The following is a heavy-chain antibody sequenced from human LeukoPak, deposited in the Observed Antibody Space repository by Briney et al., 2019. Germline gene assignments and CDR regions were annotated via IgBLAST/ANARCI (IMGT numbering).Heavy chain of an antibody. CDR3: ARVGYSYGTDY. V-gene: IGHV4-38-2*01. Sequence: PSGTLSLTCAVSGYSISSGYYWGWIRQPPGKGLEWIGSIYHSGSTYYNPSLKSRVTISVDTSKNQFSLKLSSVTAADTAVYYCARVGYSYGTDYWGQGTLVTVSS. D-gene: IGHD5-18*01. CDR2: IYHSGST. J-gene: IGHJ4*02. CDR1: GYSISSGYY.